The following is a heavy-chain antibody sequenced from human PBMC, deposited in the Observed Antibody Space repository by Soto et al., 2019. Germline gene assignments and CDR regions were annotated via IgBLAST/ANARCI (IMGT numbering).Heavy chain of an antibody. D-gene: IGHD6-13*01. CDR1: GFTFSRYS. Sequence: EVQLVESGGGLVQPGGSLRLSCAASGFTFSRYSFSWVRQAPGKGLEWLAYISSSSKTIYYADSVRGRFTISRDDAESSLYLQMNSLRDEETAVYYCARAHTSTWYSAVRWDGYWGQGTLVTVSS. J-gene: IGHJ4*02. CDR2: ISSSSKTI. CDR3: ARAHTSTWYSAVRWDGY. V-gene: IGHV3-48*02.